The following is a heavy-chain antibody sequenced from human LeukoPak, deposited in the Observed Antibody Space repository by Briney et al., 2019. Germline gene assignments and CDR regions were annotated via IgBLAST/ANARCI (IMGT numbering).Heavy chain of an antibody. CDR3: TPVSATGY. CDR2: IKSKPDGGTT. CDR1: GFTFSNDW. J-gene: IGHJ4*02. Sequence: GGSLTLSCAASGFTFSNDWMSWVRQAPGKGLQWVGRIKSKPDGGTTDYAAPVKGRFTISRDDSKNTLYLQMNSLKTEDTALYYCTPVSATGYWGQGTLVTVSS. V-gene: IGHV3-15*01. D-gene: IGHD1-14*01.